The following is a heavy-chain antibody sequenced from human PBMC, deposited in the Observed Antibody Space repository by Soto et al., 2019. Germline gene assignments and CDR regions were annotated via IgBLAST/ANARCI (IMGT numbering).Heavy chain of an antibody. D-gene: IGHD2-2*01. Sequence: QVQLVQSGAEVQNPGSSVKVSCKASGGTFSSYGISWVRQAPGQGLEWMGGIIPISGTANYAQKFQGRVTITADESTSTAYMELSSLRSEDTAVYYCARSEGSSTSLEIYYYYYYGMDVWGQGTTVTVSS. CDR3: ARSEGSSTSLEIYYYYYYGMDV. CDR1: GGTFSSYG. V-gene: IGHV1-69*01. CDR2: IIPISGTA. J-gene: IGHJ6*02.